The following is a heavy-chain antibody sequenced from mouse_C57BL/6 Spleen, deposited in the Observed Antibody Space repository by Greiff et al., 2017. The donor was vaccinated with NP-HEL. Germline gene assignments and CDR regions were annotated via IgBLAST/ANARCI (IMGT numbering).Heavy chain of an antibody. CDR2: LSSGGDYI. J-gene: IGHJ4*01. V-gene: IGHV5-9-1*02. CDR1: GFTFSSYA. D-gene: IGHD2-2*01. Sequence: EVHLVESGEGLVKPGGSLKLSCAASGFTFSSYAMSWVRQTPEKRLEWVAYLSSGGDYIYYADTVKGRFTISRDNARNTLYLQMSSLKSEDTAMYYCTRDQNGYYNAMDYWGQGTSVTVSS. CDR3: TRDQNGYYNAMDY.